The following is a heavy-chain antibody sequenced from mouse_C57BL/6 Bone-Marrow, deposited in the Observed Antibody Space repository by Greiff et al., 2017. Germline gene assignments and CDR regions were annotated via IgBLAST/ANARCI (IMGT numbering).Heavy chain of an antibody. V-gene: IGHV1-18*01. CDR1: GYTFTDYN. Sequence: EVHLVESGPELVKPGASVKIPCKASGYTFTDYNMDWVKQSHGKSLEWIGDINPNNGGTIYNQKFKGKATLTVDKSSSTAYMELRSLTSEDTAVYYCARGVYYGSPFAYWGQGTLVTVSA. J-gene: IGHJ3*01. CDR3: ARGVYYGSPFAY. CDR2: INPNNGGT. D-gene: IGHD1-1*01.